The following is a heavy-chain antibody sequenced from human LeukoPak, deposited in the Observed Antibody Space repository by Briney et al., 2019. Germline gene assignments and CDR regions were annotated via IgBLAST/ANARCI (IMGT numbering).Heavy chain of an antibody. D-gene: IGHD5-18*01. J-gene: IGHJ4*02. CDR3: ARGVARGYSYGSHYFDY. V-gene: IGHV3-53*04. CDR1: GGSISSGGYY. CDR2: IYSGGST. Sequence: LSLTCTVSGGSISSGGYYWSWVRQAPGKGLECVSVIYSGGSTYYADSVKGRFTISRHNSKNTLYLQMNSLRAEDTAVYYCARGVARGYSYGSHYFDYWGQGTLVTVSS.